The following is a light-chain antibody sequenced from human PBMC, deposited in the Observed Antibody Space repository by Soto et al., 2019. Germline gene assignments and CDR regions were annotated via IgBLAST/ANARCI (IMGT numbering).Light chain of an antibody. CDR1: SSNIGAGYD. V-gene: IGLV1-40*01. CDR3: QSYDSSLSTYV. CDR2: GNS. J-gene: IGLJ1*01. Sequence: QSVLTQPPSVSGAPRQRVTVSCTGNSSNIGAGYDVHWYHQLPGTAPKLLISGNSSRPSGVPDRFSGSKSGASASLAITGLQAEDEADYYCQSYDSSLSTYVFGTGTKAPS.